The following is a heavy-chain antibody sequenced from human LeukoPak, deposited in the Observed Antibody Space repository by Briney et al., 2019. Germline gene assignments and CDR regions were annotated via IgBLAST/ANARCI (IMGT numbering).Heavy chain of an antibody. V-gene: IGHV4-31*03. Sequence: PSETLSLTCTVSGGSISSGGYYWSWIRQHPGKGLEWIGYIYYNGSTYYNPSLKSRVTISVDTSKNQFSLKLSSVTAADTAVYYCASTIVVVPAAVEDAFDIWGQGTMVTVSS. CDR3: ASTIVVVPAAVEDAFDI. D-gene: IGHD2-2*01. CDR1: GGSISSGGYY. CDR2: IYYNGST. J-gene: IGHJ3*02.